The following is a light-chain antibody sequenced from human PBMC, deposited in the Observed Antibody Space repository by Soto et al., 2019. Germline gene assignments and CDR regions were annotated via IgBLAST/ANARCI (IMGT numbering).Light chain of an antibody. Sequence: VLTQSPGTLSLSPGERATLFCRASQSVSSSHLAWYQQKPGQTPRPLIYAASSRAAGIPDRFSGSGSGTDFTLTISRLEPEDIAVYYCHQSAVSPLTFGGGTKVEIK. CDR1: QSVSSSH. V-gene: IGKV3-20*01. J-gene: IGKJ4*01. CDR3: HQSAVSPLT. CDR2: AAS.